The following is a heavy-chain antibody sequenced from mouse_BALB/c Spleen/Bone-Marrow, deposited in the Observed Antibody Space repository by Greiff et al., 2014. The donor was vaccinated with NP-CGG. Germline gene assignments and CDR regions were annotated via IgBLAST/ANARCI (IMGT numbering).Heavy chain of an antibody. CDR3: ARYRGDYGYGDY. CDR2: INPYNGGT. CDR1: GYSFTGYT. D-gene: IGHD1-2*01. Sequence: VQLKESGPELVKPGASMKISCKASGYSFTGYTINWVKQSHGKNLEWIGLINPYNGGTSYNQKFKDKATLTVDKSSSTAYMELLNLTSEDSAVYYCARYRGDYGYGDYWGQGSTLTVSS. J-gene: IGHJ2*01. V-gene: IGHV1-31*01.